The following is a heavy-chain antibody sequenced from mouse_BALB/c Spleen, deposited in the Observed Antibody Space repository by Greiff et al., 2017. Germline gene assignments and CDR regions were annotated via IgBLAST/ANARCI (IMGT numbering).Heavy chain of an antibody. CDR3: ARVTSYGSRFAY. CDR2: ISYSGST. V-gene: IGHV3-8*02. D-gene: IGHD1-1*01. J-gene: IGHJ3*01. CDR1: GDSITSGY. Sequence: VQLKESGPSLVKPSQTLSLTCSVTGDSITSGYWNWIRKFPGNKLEYMGYISYSGSTYYNPSLKSRISITRDTSKNQYYLQLNSVTTDDTATYCYARVTSYGSRFAYWGQGTLVTVSA.